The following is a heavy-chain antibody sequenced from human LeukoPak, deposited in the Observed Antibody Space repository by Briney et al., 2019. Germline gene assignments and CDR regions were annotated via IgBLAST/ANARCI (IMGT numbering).Heavy chain of an antibody. V-gene: IGHV3-30*04. CDR3: ARHPGGWLQFGFDY. J-gene: IGHJ4*02. CDR1: GFTFSSYA. D-gene: IGHD5-24*01. Sequence: GGSLRLSCAASGFTFSSYAMHWVRQAPGKGLEWVAVISYDGSNKYYADSVKGRFTISRDNSKNTLYLQMNSLRAEDTAVYYCARHPGGWLQFGFDYWGLGTLVTVSS. CDR2: ISYDGSNK.